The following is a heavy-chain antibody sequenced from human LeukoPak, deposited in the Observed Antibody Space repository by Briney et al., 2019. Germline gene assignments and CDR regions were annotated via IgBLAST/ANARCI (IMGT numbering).Heavy chain of an antibody. D-gene: IGHD1-1*01. CDR1: GGSFSGYY. CDR3: AREGLGAETTMDY. CDR2: INHSGST. V-gene: IGHV4-34*01. J-gene: IGHJ4*02. Sequence: SETLSLTCAVYGGSFSGYYWSWIRQPPGKGLEWIGEINHSGSTTYNPSLKSRVTISVDTSKNQFSLKLTSVTAADTAVYYCAREGLGAETTMDYWGQGTLVTVSS.